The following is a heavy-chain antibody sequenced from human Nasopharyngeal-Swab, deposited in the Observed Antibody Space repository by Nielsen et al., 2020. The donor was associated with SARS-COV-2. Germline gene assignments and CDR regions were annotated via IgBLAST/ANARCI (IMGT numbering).Heavy chain of an antibody. J-gene: IGHJ5*02. CDR1: GFTFSSYG. CDR3: ANGAGVPNWFDP. Sequence: GESLKISCAASGFTFSSYGTHWVRQAPGKGLEWVAVISYDGSNKYYADSVKGRFTISRDNSKNTLYLQMNSLRAEDTAVYYCANGAGVPNWFDPWGQGTLVTVSS. CDR2: ISYDGSNK. D-gene: IGHD3-10*01. V-gene: IGHV3-30*18.